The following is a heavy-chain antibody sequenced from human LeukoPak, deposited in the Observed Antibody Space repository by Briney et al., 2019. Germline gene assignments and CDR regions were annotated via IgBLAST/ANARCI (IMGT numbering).Heavy chain of an antibody. Sequence: ASVKVSCKASGYTFTSYYMHWVRQAPGQGLECMGIINPSGGSTSYAQKFQGRVTMTRDTSTSTVYMELSSLRSEDTAVYYCASESGSELGGPYYYYGMHVWGQGTTVTVSS. CDR2: INPSGGST. J-gene: IGHJ6*02. V-gene: IGHV1-46*01. CDR1: GYTFTSYY. D-gene: IGHD7-27*01. CDR3: ASESGSELGGPYYYYGMHV.